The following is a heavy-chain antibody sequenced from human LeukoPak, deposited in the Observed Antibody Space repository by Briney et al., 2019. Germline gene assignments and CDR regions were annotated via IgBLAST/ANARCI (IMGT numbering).Heavy chain of an antibody. CDR2: ISGDGVST. J-gene: IGHJ4*02. CDR1: GLPISDFA. CDR3: AKESGKFDY. Sequence: GGSLRLSCVASGLPISDFAMHWVRQAPGKGLEWVSLISGDGVSTFYADSVKGRFSISRDNSKNSLYLEMNSLRTEDAAMYYCAKESGKFDYWGQGTLVAVSS. V-gene: IGHV3-43*02.